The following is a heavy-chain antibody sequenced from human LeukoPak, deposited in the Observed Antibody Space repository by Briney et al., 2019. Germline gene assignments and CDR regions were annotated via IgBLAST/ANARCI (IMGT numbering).Heavy chain of an antibody. CDR3: ARDRGYDSSGYYYVYDAFDI. Sequence: GESLKISCKGSGYSFTSYWIGWVRQMPGKGLEWMGIIYPGDSDTRYSPSFQGQFTISADKSISTAYLQWSSLKASDTAMYYCARDRGYDSSGYYYVYDAFDIWGQGTMVTVSS. CDR2: IYPGDSDT. CDR1: GYSFTSYW. D-gene: IGHD3-22*01. J-gene: IGHJ3*02. V-gene: IGHV5-51*01.